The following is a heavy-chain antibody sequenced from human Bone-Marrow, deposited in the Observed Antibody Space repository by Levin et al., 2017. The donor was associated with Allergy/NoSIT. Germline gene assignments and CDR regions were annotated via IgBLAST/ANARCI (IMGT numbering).Heavy chain of an antibody. V-gene: IGHV3-48*02. Sequence: GESLKISCTASGFAFSTYTMNWVRQAPGKGLEWISKINSGSTTIDYADSVKGRFTTSRDNARDSLYLQVNSLRDEDTAVYFCAGMNRNILHAFDMWGEGTMVTVSS. CDR2: INSGSTTI. D-gene: IGHD1-14*01. CDR1: GFAFSTYT. J-gene: IGHJ3*02. CDR3: AGMNRNILHAFDM.